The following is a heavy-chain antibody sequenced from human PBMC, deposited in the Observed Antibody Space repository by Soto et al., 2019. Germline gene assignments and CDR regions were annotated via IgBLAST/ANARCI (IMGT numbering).Heavy chain of an antibody. CDR2: IKQDGSEK. Sequence: PGGSLRLSCAASGFTFSNYWMSWVRQAPGKGPEWVANIKQDGSEKNYVDSVEGRFTISRDNSKNTLYLQMNSLRAEDTAVYYCAREVLRVVPGMDVWGQGTTVTVSS. CDR1: GFTFSNYW. V-gene: IGHV3-7*01. CDR3: AREVLRVVPGMDV. J-gene: IGHJ6*02. D-gene: IGHD3-3*01.